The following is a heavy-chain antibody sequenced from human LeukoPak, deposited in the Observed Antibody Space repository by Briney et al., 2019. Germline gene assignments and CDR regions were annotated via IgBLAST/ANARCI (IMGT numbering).Heavy chain of an antibody. J-gene: IGHJ3*02. V-gene: IGHV3-53*05. CDR3: AKEGEIQLWLPGQYAFDI. D-gene: IGHD5-18*01. Sequence: GGSLRLSCAASGFTVSSNYMSWVRQAPGKGLEWVSVIYSGGSTYYADSVKGRFTISRDNSKNTLYLQMNSLRAEDTAVYYCAKEGEIQLWLPGQYAFDIWGQGTMVTVSS. CDR2: IYSGGST. CDR1: GFTVSSNY.